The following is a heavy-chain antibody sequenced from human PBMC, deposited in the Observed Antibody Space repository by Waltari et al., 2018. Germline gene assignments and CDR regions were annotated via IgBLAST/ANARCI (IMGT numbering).Heavy chain of an antibody. Sequence: QVQPVQSGAEVKKPGSSVQVSCKASGGTFSSYAISWARQALGYGLEWMGRIIPILGIANYAQKFQGRVTITADKSTSTAYMELSSLRSEDTAVYYCARDVIVVEPAAPEKNWFDPWGQGTLVTVSS. D-gene: IGHD2-2*01. V-gene: IGHV1-69*04. CDR1: GGTFSSYA. J-gene: IGHJ5*02. CDR2: IIPILGIA. CDR3: ARDVIVVEPAAPEKNWFDP.